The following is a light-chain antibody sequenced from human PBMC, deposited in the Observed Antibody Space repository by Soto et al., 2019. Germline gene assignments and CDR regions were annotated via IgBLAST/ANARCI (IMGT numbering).Light chain of an antibody. J-gene: IGKJ4*01. CDR1: QSVLYSSNNKNY. CDR3: QQYYGTPLT. V-gene: IGKV4-1*01. CDR2: WAS. Sequence: DIVMTQSPDSLAVSLGERATINCKSSQSVLYSSNNKNYLAWYQQKPGQPPQLLIYWASTWESGVPDRFSGSGSGTDFTLTISSLQAEDVAVYYCQQYYGTPLTFGGGTKVEIK.